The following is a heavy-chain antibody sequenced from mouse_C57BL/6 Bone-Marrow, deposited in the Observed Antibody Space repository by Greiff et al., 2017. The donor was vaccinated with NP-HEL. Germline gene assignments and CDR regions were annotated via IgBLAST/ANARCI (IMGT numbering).Heavy chain of an antibody. CDR2: LDPSDSYT. J-gene: IGHJ3*01. CDR3: AREDYYGSSAWFAY. D-gene: IGHD1-1*01. CDR1: GYTFTSYW. V-gene: IGHV1-69*01. Sequence: QVQLQQPGAELVMPGASVKLSCKASGYTFTSYWMHWVKQRPGQGLEWIGELDPSDSYTNYNQKFKGKSTLTVDKSSSTAYMQLSSLTSEDSAVYYCAREDYYGSSAWFAYWGQGTLVTVSA.